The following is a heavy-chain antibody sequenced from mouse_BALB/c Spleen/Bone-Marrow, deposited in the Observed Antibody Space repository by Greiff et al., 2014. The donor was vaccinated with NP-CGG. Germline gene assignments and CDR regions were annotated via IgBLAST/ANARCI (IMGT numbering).Heavy chain of an antibody. CDR3: ARSLYGYDWYFDV. D-gene: IGHD2-2*01. CDR2: INPYNDDT. J-gene: IGHJ1*01. CDR1: GYTFTSYV. V-gene: IGHV1-14*01. Sequence: VQLQQPGPELVKPGASVKMSCKASGYTFTSYVVHWGKEKPGQGLEWIGNINPYNDDTMYNEKFKGKATLTSDKSSSTAYMELSSLTSEDSAVYYCARSLYGYDWYFDVWGAGTTVTVSS.